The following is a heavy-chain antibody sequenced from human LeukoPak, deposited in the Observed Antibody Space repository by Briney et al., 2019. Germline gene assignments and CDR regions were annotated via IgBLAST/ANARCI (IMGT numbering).Heavy chain of an antibody. V-gene: IGHV3-23*01. D-gene: IGHD3-9*01. CDR1: GFTFSSYA. CDR3: GKWALGGRYFAGLSREGS. J-gene: IGHJ5*01. Sequence: GGSLRLSCAASGFTFSSYAMSWVRQAPGKGLEWVSAISGSGGSTYYADSVKGRFTISRDNSKNALYLQMNSLRAEDTAVYYCGKWALGGRYFAGLSREGSWGQEPWSPSPQ. CDR2: ISGSGGST.